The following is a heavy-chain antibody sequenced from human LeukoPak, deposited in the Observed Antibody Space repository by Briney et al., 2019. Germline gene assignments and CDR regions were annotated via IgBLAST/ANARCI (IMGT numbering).Heavy chain of an antibody. CDR3: ARGHYDSSGQSDY. V-gene: IGHV3-21*01. CDR1: GFTFSSYS. Sequence: KTGGSLRLSCAASGFTFSSYSMNWVRQAPGKGLEWVSSISSSSSYIYYADSVKGRFTISRDNAKNSLYLQMNSLRAEDTAVYYCARGHYDSSGQSDYWGQGTLVTVSS. J-gene: IGHJ4*02. CDR2: ISSSSSYI. D-gene: IGHD3-22*01.